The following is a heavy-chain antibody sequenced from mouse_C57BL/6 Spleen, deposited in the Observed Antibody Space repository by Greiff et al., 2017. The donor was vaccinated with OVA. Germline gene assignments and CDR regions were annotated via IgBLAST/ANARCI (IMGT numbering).Heavy chain of an antibody. CDR3: ARGGLLRAMDY. V-gene: IGHV1-18*01. D-gene: IGHD2-3*01. CDR2: INPNNGGT. CDR1: GYTFTDYN. J-gene: IGHJ4*01. Sequence: EVKLVESGPGLVKPGASVKIPCKASGYTFTDYNMDWVKQSHGKSLEWIGYINPNNGGTIYNQKFKGKATLTVDKSSSTAYMELRSLTSEDTAVYYCARGGLLRAMDYWGQGTSVTVSS.